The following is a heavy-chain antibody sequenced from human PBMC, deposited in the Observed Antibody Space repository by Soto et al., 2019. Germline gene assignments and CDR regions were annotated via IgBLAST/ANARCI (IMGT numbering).Heavy chain of an antibody. CDR2: IIPIFGTA. D-gene: IGHD3-3*01. CDR3: ARRLEGRMRGWFDP. V-gene: IGHV1-69*13. J-gene: IGHJ5*02. Sequence: VKVSCKASGGTFSSYAISWVRQAPGQGLEWMGGIIPIFGTANYAQKFQGRVTITADESTSTAYMELSSLRSEDTAVYYCARRLEGRMRGWFDPWGQGTLVTVSS. CDR1: GGTFSSYA.